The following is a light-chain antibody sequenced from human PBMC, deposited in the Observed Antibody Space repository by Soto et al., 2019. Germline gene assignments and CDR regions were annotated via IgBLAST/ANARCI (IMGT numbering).Light chain of an antibody. CDR1: QPISSW. CDR3: QQYNNWSPYT. V-gene: IGKV1-12*01. Sequence: IQMTQSPSSVSASVGDRVTITCRASQPISSWLAWYQQKPGQPPNLLIYSASTLRSGVPSRFSGSESGTLFTLTITNLQPEDFAVYYCQQYNNWSPYTFVPGTKLEIK. CDR2: SAS. J-gene: IGKJ2*01.